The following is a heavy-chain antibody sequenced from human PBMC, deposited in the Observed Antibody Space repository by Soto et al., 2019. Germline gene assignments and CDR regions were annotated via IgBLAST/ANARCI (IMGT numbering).Heavy chain of an antibody. CDR2: ISSSSSTI. D-gene: IGHD6-19*01. CDR3: ARDLSSGLNYFDY. Sequence: GGSLRLSCAASGFTFSSYSMNWVRQAPGKGLEWVSYISSSSSTIYYADSVKGRFTISRDNAKNSLYLQMNSLRAEDTAVYYYARDLSSGLNYFDYWGQGTLVTVSS. J-gene: IGHJ4*02. V-gene: IGHV3-48*01. CDR1: GFTFSSYS.